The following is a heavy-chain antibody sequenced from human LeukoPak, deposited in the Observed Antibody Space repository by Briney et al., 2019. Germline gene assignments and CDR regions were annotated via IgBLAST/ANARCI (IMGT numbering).Heavy chain of an antibody. V-gene: IGHV3-21*01. CDR1: GFTFSSYS. J-gene: IGHJ4*02. CDR2: ISSSSSYI. Sequence: GGSLRLSCAASGFTFSSYSMNWVRQAPGKGLEWVSSISSSSSYIYYADSVKGRFTISRDNAQNTLYLQMHSLRAEDTAVYYCARGSSPYYWGQGTLVTVSS. CDR3: ARGSSPYY. D-gene: IGHD6-6*01.